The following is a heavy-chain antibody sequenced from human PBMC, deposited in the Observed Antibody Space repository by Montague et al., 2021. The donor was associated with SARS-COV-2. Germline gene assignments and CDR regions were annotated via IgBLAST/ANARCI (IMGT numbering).Heavy chain of an antibody. CDR3: ARRVLHINSGYGVDR. V-gene: IGHV3-74*01. Sequence: SLRLSCAASGFTLSSYWMHWVRQAPGKSLVWVSLISADGITTTYADSVKGRFTISKDSAKNTLYLQMNSLRAEDTAVYYCARRVLHINSGYGVDRWGQGTLVTVSS. J-gene: IGHJ5*02. CDR2: ISADGITT. CDR1: GFTLSSYW. D-gene: IGHD6-13*01.